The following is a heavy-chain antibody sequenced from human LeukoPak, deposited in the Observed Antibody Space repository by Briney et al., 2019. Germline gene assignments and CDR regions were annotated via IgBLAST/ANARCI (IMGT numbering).Heavy chain of an antibody. CDR1: GGSISSSSYY. CDR2: IYYSGSP. Sequence: SETLSLTCTVSGGSISSSSYYWGWIRQPPGKGLEWIGSIYYSGSPYYNPSLNSRVTISVDTSKRQFSLKLSSVAAADTAVYFCARADYFYSSGSFDPWGQGTLVTVSS. D-gene: IGHD3-22*01. V-gene: IGHV4-39*07. J-gene: IGHJ5*02. CDR3: ARADYFYSSGSFDP.